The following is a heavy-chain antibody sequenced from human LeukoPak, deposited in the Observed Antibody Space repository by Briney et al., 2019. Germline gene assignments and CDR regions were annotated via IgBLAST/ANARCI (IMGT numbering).Heavy chain of an antibody. CDR3: ARGTRERFLDWFDP. CDR1: GGSISSYY. D-gene: IGHD3-10*01. Sequence: SETLSLTCTVSGGSISSYYWSWIRQPPGKGLEWIGYIYYSGSTNYNPSLKSRVTISVDTSKNQFSLKLSSVTAADTAVYYCARGTRERFLDWFDPWGQGTLVTVSS. J-gene: IGHJ5*02. V-gene: IGHV4-59*01. CDR2: IYYSGST.